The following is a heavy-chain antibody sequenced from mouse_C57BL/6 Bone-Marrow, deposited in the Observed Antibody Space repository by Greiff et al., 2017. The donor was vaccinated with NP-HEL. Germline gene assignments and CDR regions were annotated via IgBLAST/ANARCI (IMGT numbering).Heavy chain of an antibody. CDR1: GYTFTSYW. CDR2: LYPGSGST. V-gene: IGHV1-55*01. CDR3: ARGRDWFAY. J-gene: IGHJ3*01. Sequence: QVQLKQPGAELVKPGASVKMSCKASGYTFTSYWITWVKQRPGQGLEWIGDLYPGSGSTNSNEKFKSKATLTVDPSSSTAYMQLSSRTAEDAAVDYCARGRDWFAYWGQGTLVTVSA.